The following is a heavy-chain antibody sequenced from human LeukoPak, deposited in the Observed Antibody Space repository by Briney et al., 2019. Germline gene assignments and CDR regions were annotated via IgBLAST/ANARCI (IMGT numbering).Heavy chain of an antibody. D-gene: IGHD3-16*01. CDR3: ARASRRGEEYFDP. CDR2: INPSGGST. CDR1: EYTFTSYY. J-gene: IGHJ2*01. V-gene: IGHV1-46*01. Sequence: ASVKVSCKASEYTFTSYYMHWVRQAPGQGLEWMGIINPSGGSTSYAQKFQGRVTMTRDTSTSTVYMELSSLRSEDTAVYYCARASRRGEEYFDPWGRGTLVTVSS.